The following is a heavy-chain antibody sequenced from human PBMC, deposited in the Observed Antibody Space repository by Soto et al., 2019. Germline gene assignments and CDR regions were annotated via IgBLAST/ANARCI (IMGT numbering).Heavy chain of an antibody. V-gene: IGHV1-8*01. Sequence: GASVKVSCKASGYTFTSYDINWVRQATGQGPEWMGWMNPNSGNTGYAQKFQGRVTMTRNTSISTAYMELSSLRSEDTAVYYCASGYYDFWSGYYFRDYWGQGTLVTVS. CDR2: MNPNSGNT. D-gene: IGHD3-3*01. J-gene: IGHJ4*02. CDR3: ASGYYDFWSGYYFRDY. CDR1: GYTFTSYD.